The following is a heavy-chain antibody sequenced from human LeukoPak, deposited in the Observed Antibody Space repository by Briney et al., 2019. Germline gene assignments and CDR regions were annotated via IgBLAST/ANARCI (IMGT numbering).Heavy chain of an antibody. CDR2: IKQDGSVR. CDR1: GFTFSSYW. CDR3: ARDTIIREVPYGMDV. D-gene: IGHD3-22*01. J-gene: IGHJ6*02. Sequence: PGGSLRLSCAASGFTFSSYWMSWVRQAPGKGLEWVARIKQDGSVRHYVDSVKGRFTISRDNAKNSLYLQTNSLRAEDTAVYYCARDTIIREVPYGMDVWGQGTTVTVSS. V-gene: IGHV3-7*03.